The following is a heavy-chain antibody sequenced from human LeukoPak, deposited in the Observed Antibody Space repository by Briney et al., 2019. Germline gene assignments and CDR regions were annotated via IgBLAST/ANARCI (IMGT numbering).Heavy chain of an antibody. J-gene: IGHJ6*02. Sequence: PGGSLRLSCVASGFTFNTYDMHWVRQITGKGLEWVSLIARAGDTHYADSVKGRFTISRENAKNSLYLQMNSLRVGDTAFYYCVRDPSGHGMDVWGQGTTVTVSS. CDR2: IARAGDT. V-gene: IGHV3-13*01. CDR1: GFTFNTYD. CDR3: VRDPSGHGMDV.